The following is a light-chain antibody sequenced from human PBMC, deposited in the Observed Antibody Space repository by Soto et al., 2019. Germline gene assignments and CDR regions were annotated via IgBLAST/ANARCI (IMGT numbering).Light chain of an antibody. CDR3: CSYAGSRTHVI. V-gene: IGLV2-23*02. CDR1: SSDVGSYNL. J-gene: IGLJ2*01. CDR2: EVS. Sequence: QSALTQPASVSGSPGQSITISCIGTSSDVGSYNLVSWYQQHPGKAPKVLIYEVSERPSGVSNRFSCSKSGNTDSLTISGLQAEDEAEYYCCSYAGSRTHVIFGGRTKLSVL.